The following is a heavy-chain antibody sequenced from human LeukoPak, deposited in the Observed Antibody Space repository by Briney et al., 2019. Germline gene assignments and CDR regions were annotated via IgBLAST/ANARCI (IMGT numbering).Heavy chain of an antibody. CDR3: ASWQWPSPDAFDI. CDR1: GFTFSSYS. D-gene: IGHD6-19*01. Sequence: GGSLRLSCAGSGFTFSSYSMNWVRQPPGKGLEWVSYISSSSSTIYYADSVKGRFTISRDNAKKSLYLQMNSLRAEDTAVYYCASWQWPSPDAFDIWGQGTMVTVSS. J-gene: IGHJ3*02. V-gene: IGHV3-48*01. CDR2: ISSSSSTI.